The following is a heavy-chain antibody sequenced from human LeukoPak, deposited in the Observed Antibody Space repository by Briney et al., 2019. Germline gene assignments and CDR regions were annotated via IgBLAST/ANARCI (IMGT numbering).Heavy chain of an antibody. CDR1: SGSISSYY. J-gene: IGHJ4*02. Sequence: PSETLSLTCTVSSGSISSYYWIWIRQPPGTGLEWIWYIYYSGSTNYNPSLKSRITMSVDTSKNQFSLKLSSVTAAATAGYYCARRDSSSWSSFDDWGQGTLVTVSS. V-gene: IGHV4-59*08. D-gene: IGHD6-13*01. CDR2: IYYSGST. CDR3: ARRDSSSWSSFDD.